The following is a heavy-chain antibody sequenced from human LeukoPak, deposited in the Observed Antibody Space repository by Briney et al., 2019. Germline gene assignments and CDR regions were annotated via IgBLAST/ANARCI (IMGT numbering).Heavy chain of an antibody. Sequence: GGSLRLSCVASGFTFSSRDWMTWVRHAPGKGLEWVAFIRYDGSNKYYADYVKGRFTISRDNSKNTLYLQMNSLRAEDTAVYYCARDWWDSSGYFDYWGKGTMVTVSS. J-gene: IGHJ4*02. CDR1: GFTFSSRDW. CDR2: IRYDGSNK. V-gene: IGHV3-30*02. D-gene: IGHD3-22*01. CDR3: ARDWWDSSGYFDY.